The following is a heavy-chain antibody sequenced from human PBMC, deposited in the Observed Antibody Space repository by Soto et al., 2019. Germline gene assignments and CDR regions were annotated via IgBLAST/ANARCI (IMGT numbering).Heavy chain of an antibody. D-gene: IGHD2-15*01. CDR1: GFTVSSNY. CDR2: IYSGGST. V-gene: IGHV3-53*01. J-gene: IGHJ6*02. Sequence: HPGGSLRLSCAASGFTVSSNYMSWVRQAPGKGLEWVSVIYSGGSTYYADSVKGRFTISRDNSKNTLYLQMNSLRAEDTAVYYCARDGYCSGGSCSYYYGMDVWGQGTTVTV. CDR3: ARDGYCSGGSCSYYYGMDV.